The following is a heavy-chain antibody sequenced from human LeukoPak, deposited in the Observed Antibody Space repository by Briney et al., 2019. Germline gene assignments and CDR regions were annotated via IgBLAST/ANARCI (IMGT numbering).Heavy chain of an antibody. CDR3: AHSLYTSGALN. D-gene: IGHD2-8*01. Sequence: SGPTLVNPTQTLTLTCTFSGFSLSTSEVGVGWIRQPPGKALEWLAVIYSAHDKRYSPSLESRLTITKDTSRNQVVLTVTDMDPVDTATYYCAHSLYTSGALNWGQGTLVTVSS. CDR2: IYSAHDK. J-gene: IGHJ4*02. CDR1: GFSLSTSEVG. V-gene: IGHV2-5*02.